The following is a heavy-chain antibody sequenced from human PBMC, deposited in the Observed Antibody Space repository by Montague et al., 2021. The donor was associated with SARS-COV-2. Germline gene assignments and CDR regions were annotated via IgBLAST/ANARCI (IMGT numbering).Heavy chain of an antibody. J-gene: IGHJ4*02. Sequence: YNSSLKSRVTMSIDTSENQFSLNLNSVTAADTAVYYCARHSGGSVVSGLDYWGQGTLVTVS. V-gene: IGHV4-39*01. CDR3: ARHSGGSVVSGLDY. D-gene: IGHD2-21*02.